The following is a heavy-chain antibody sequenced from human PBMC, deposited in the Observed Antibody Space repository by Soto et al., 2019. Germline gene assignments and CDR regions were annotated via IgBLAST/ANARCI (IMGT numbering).Heavy chain of an antibody. CDR3: ASSNIAAAGFYYYGMDV. D-gene: IGHD6-13*01. V-gene: IGHV4-59*01. Sequence: QVQLQESGPGQVKPSETLSLTCTVSGGSISSYYWSWIRQPPGKGLEWIGYIYYSGSTNYNPSLKSRVTISVDTSKNQFSLKLSSVTAADTAVYYCASSNIAAAGFYYYGMDVWGRGTTVTVSS. J-gene: IGHJ6*02. CDR1: GGSISSYY. CDR2: IYYSGST.